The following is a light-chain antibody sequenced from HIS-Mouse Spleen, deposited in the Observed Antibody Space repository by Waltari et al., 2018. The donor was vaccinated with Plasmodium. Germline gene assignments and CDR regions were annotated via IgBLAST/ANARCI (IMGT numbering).Light chain of an antibody. J-gene: IGKJ3*01. Sequence: DIVMTQSPATLSVSPGERATIPCRASQSVSSNFAWYQQKPGQSPTLLIYGASARATGIPARFSGSGPGTEFTLTISSLQSEDFAVYYCQQYKNWSFTFGPGTKVDIK. V-gene: IGKV3-15*01. CDR3: QQYKNWSFT. CDR2: GAS. CDR1: QSVSSN.